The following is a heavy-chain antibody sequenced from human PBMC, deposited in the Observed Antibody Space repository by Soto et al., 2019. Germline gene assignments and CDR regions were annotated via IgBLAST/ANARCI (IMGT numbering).Heavy chain of an antibody. CDR1: GGSISSGDYY. Sequence: SETLSLTCTVSGGSISSGDYYWSWIRQPPGKGLEWIGYIYYSGSTYYNPSLKSRVTISVDTSKNQFSLKLSSVTAADTAVYYCARGLGDFWSGYYQFDYWGQGTLVTVSS. V-gene: IGHV4-30-4*01. CDR3: ARGLGDFWSGYYQFDY. D-gene: IGHD3-3*01. CDR2: IYYSGST. J-gene: IGHJ4*02.